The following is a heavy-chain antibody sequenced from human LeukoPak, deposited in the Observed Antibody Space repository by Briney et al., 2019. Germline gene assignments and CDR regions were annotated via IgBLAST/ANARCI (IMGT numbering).Heavy chain of an antibody. CDR3: ARDHDDILTGYYYLDY. CDR1: GFTLSSYW. V-gene: IGHV3-7*01. D-gene: IGHD3-9*01. CDR2: INQDGSEK. Sequence: GGSLTLSCAASGFTLSSYWMSWVRQAPGKGLEWVANINQDGSEKYYVDSVKGRFTISRDNAKNSLYLQMNSLRAEDTAVYYCARDHDDILTGYYYLDYWGQGTLVTVSS. J-gene: IGHJ4*02.